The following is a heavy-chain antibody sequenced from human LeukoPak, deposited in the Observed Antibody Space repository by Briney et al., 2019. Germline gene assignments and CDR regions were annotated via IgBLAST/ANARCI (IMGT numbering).Heavy chain of an antibody. Sequence: SETLSLTCAVYGGSFSGYYWSWIRQLPGKGLEWIGEINHSGSTNYNPSLKSRVTISVDTSKNQFSLKLSSVTAADTAVYYCWGRYYYDSSGYYYRINYGMDVWGQGTTVTVSS. CDR2: INHSGST. D-gene: IGHD3-22*01. CDR1: GGSFSGYY. CDR3: WGRYYYDSSGYYYRINYGMDV. J-gene: IGHJ6*02. V-gene: IGHV4-34*01.